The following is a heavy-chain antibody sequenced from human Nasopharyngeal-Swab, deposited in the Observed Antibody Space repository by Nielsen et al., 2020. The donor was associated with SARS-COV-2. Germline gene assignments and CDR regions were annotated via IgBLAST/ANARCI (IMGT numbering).Heavy chain of an antibody. J-gene: IGHJ6*03. CDR3: ATDFIKNSCPTDSYFYYMDV. Sequence: GESLKISCTASGFTFKNAWMSWVRQAPGKGLEWVGRIRSKTDGGTTDYAAPVKGRFTISRDDSKDTLYLQMNSLKIEDTAVYYCATDFIKNSCPTDSYFYYMDVWGEGTTVTVSS. D-gene: IGHD2-2*01. CDR1: GFTFKNAW. CDR2: IRSKTDGGTT. V-gene: IGHV3-15*01.